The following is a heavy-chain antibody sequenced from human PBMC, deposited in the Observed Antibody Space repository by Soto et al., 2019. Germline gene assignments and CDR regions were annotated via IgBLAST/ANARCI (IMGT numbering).Heavy chain of an antibody. CDR2: INAGNGNT. D-gene: IGHD2-2*01. CDR1: GYTFTNYL. Sequence: QVPLVQSGAEVKKPGASVKVSCKASGYTFTNYLMHWVRQAPGQRLEWMGWINAGNGNTKYSQKFQGRVTITRDTSASTAYMELSSLRSEDTAVYYCARIHGYCTSTSCPFRYFDLWGRGTLVTVSS. V-gene: IGHV1-3*01. J-gene: IGHJ2*01. CDR3: ARIHGYCTSTSCPFRYFDL.